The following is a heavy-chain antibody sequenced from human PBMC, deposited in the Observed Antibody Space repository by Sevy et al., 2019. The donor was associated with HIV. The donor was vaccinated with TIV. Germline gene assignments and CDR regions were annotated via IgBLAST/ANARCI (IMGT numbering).Heavy chain of an antibody. V-gene: IGHV4-39*01. D-gene: IGHD2-8*01. Sequence: SETLSLTCTVSGGSFSSGDYDWGWIRQAPGKGLEWIGSIYFTGRSDHNPSLKSRVTISIDTTNNQLSLRLSSVAATDTAVYYCVRHGGLVYRAFDYWGQGTLVTVSS. CDR2: IYFTGRS. CDR3: VRHGGLVYRAFDY. J-gene: IGHJ4*02. CDR1: GGSFSSGDYD.